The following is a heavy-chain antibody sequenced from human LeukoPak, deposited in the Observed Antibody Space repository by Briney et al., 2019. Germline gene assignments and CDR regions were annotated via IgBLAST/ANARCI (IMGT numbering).Heavy chain of an antibody. D-gene: IGHD6-19*01. CDR2: ISWNSGSI. Sequence: PGGSLRLSCAASGFTFDDYAMHWVRQAPGEGLEWVSGISWNSGSIGYADSVKGRFTISRDNAKNSLYLQMNSLRAEDTAVYYCARGGSGYWYFDLWGRGTLVTVSS. J-gene: IGHJ2*01. CDR3: ARGGSGYWYFDL. V-gene: IGHV3-9*01. CDR1: GFTFDDYA.